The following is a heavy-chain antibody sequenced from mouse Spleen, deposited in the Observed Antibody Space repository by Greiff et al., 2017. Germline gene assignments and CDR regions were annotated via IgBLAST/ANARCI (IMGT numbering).Heavy chain of an antibody. CDR1: GFAFSSYD. CDR3: ARRYYGSSYDWYFDY. V-gene: IGHV5-9*02. D-gene: IGHD1-1*01. J-gene: IGHJ2*01. CDR2: ISSGGSYT. Sequence: EVMLVESGGGLVKPGGSLKLSCAASGFAFSSYDMSWVRQTPEKRLEWVATISSGGSYTYYPDSVKGRFTISRDNARNTLYLQMSSLRSEDTALYYCARRYYGSSYDWYFDYWGQGTTLTVSS.